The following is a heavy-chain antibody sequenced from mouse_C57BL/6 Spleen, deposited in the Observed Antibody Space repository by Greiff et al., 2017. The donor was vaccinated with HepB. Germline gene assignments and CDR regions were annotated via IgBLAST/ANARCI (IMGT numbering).Heavy chain of an antibody. J-gene: IGHJ3*01. V-gene: IGHV5-4*01. CDR1: GFTFSSYA. CDR2: ISDGGSYT. D-gene: IGHD2-3*01. Sequence: EVQLVESGGGLVKPGGSLKLSCAASGFTFSSYAMSWVRQTPEKRLEWVATISDGGSYTYYPDNVKGRFTISRDNAKNNLYLQMSHLKSEDTAMYYCASAPYDGYSWFAYWGQGTLVTVSA. CDR3: ASAPYDGYSWFAY.